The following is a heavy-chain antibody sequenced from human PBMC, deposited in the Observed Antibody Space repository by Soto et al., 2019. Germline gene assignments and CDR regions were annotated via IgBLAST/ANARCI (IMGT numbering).Heavy chain of an antibody. Sequence: ETLSLTCAVYGGSFSGYYWSWIRQPPGKGLEWIGEINHSGSTNYNPSLKSRVTISVDTSKNQFSLKLSSVTAADTAVYYCARPVATMGYFDYWAQRTLVTVSS. J-gene: IGHJ4*02. CDR1: GGSFSGYY. V-gene: IGHV4-34*01. D-gene: IGHD5-12*01. CDR3: ARPVATMGYFDY. CDR2: INHSGST.